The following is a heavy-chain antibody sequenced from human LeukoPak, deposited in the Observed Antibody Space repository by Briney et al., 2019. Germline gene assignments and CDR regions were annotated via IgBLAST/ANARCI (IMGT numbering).Heavy chain of an antibody. CDR1: GGSFSGYY. CDR3: ARNGPMVRGVNLGLDY. D-gene: IGHD3-10*01. J-gene: IGHJ4*02. V-gene: IGHV4-34*01. CDR2: INHSGST. Sequence: PSETLSLTCAVYGGSFSGYYWGWIRQPPGKGLEWIGEINHSGSTNYNPSLKSRVTISVDTSKNQFSLKLSSVTAADTAVYYCARNGPMVRGVNLGLDYWGQGTLVTVSS.